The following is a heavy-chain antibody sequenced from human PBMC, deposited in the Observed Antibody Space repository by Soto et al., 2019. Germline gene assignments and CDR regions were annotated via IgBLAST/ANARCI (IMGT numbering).Heavy chain of an antibody. V-gene: IGHV3-23*01. J-gene: IGHJ4*02. D-gene: IGHD6-19*01. CDR1: GFTFSSYA. CDR3: AKVGSSAWYHNSYFDS. CDR2: ISSSGGST. Sequence: GGSLRLSCAASGFTFSSYAMTWVRQAPGRGLEWVSVISSSGGSTYPADSVKGRFTISRDNSKNTLYLQMNSLRAEDTAVYYCAKVGSSAWYHNSYFDSWGQGTLVTVS.